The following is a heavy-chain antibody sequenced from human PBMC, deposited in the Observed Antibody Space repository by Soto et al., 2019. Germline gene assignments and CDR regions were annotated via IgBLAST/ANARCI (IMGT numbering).Heavy chain of an antibody. CDR3: TTAKRLLNYFDY. J-gene: IGHJ4*02. CDR1: GFTFSSYE. V-gene: IGHV3-15*01. D-gene: IGHD4-17*01. Sequence: EVQLVESGGGLVQAGGSLRLFCAVSGFTFSSYEMNWVRQAPGKGLEWVGRIKSKTDGGTTDYAAPVKGRFTISRDDSKNTLYLQMNSLKTEDTAVYYCTTAKRLLNYFDYWGQGTLVTVSS. CDR2: IKSKTDGGTT.